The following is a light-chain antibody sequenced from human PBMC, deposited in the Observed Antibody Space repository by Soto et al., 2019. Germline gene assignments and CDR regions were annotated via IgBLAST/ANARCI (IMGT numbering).Light chain of an antibody. CDR1: ESIGRS. Sequence: IVLTQSPVSLSLSPGERATLSCRASESIGRSLAWYQQRPGQAPRRLIYDASNRATGIPARCSGSGSGTDFTLTISRLAPEDFAFYYCLQRSAWRTFGRGTKVEIK. CDR2: DAS. CDR3: LQRSAWRT. V-gene: IGKV3-11*01. J-gene: IGKJ1*01.